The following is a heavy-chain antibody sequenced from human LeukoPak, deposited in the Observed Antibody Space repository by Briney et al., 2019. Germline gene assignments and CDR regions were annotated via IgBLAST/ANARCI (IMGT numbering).Heavy chain of an antibody. CDR3: ARDYKTAAGKGMDV. CDR2: ISWNSGSI. V-gene: IGHV3-9*01. D-gene: IGHD6-13*01. Sequence: GGSLRLSCAASGFTFDDYAMHWVRQAPGKGLEWVSGISWNSGSIGYADSVKGRFTISRDNAKNSLYLQMNSLRAEDTAVYYCARDYKTAAGKGMDVWGQGTTVTVSS. CDR1: GFTFDDYA. J-gene: IGHJ6*02.